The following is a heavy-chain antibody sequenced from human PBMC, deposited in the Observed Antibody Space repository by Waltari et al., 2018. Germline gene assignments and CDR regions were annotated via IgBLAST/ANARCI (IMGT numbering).Heavy chain of an antibody. Sequence: EVQLLRSGGGLVKPGGSVKLSCVDSGFTFRRFAMGWVRQAPGKGLEWFSGVSGTGGLKYYADSVKGRFTISRDNAKNTVYLEISSLRADDTAVYYCAKPARGVIEDWFDSWGQGSLVSVSS. D-gene: IGHD3-10*01. CDR1: GFTFRRFA. J-gene: IGHJ5*01. CDR3: AKPARGVIEDWFDS. V-gene: IGHV3-23*01. CDR2: VSGTGGLK.